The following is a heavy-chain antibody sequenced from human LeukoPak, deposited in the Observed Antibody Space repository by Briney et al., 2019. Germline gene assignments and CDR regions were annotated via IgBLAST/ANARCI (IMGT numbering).Heavy chain of an antibody. V-gene: IGHV3-7*01. D-gene: IGHD3-10*01. CDR1: GFTFSRYW. CDR3: AKADDRDSGSYSGFDY. J-gene: IGHJ4*02. Sequence: GGSLRLSCAASGFTFSRYWMSWVRQAPGKGLEWVANIKQDGSEKHHVDTVKGRFTISRDNANKSLYLQMNSLRGEDTAVYYCAKADDRDSGSYSGFDYWGQGILVTVSS. CDR2: IKQDGSEK.